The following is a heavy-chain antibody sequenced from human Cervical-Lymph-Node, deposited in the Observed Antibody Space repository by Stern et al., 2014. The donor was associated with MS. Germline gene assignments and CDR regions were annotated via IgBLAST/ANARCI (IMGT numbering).Heavy chain of an antibody. CDR2: IYPGDSDT. CDR3: DD. D-gene: IGHD3-22*01. J-gene: IGHJ4*02. CDR1: GYTFTKYW. Sequence: EVQLEESGADVKKPGESLKISCQGSGYTFTKYWIGWVRQMPGKGLDWMGIIYPGDSDTRYSPSFQGQVTMSADKSISTAYYCARGITSIEGMGVYFDDWGQGTLVTVSS. V-gene: IGHV5-51*03.